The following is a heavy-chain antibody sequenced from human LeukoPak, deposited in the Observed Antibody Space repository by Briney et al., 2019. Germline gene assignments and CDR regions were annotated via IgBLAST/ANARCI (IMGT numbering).Heavy chain of an antibody. J-gene: IGHJ4*02. CDR1: GFTFSSYS. CDR3: ASASQTSIDY. Sequence: GGSLRLSCAASGFTFSSYSMNWVRQAPGKGLEWVSSISSSSSYIYYADSAKGRFTISRDNAKNSLYLQMNSLRAEDTAVYYCASASQTSIDYWGQGTLVTASS. V-gene: IGHV3-21*01. D-gene: IGHD2-15*01. CDR2: ISSSSSYI.